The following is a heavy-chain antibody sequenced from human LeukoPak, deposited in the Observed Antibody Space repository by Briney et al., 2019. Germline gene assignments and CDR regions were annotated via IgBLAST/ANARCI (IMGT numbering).Heavy chain of an antibody. Sequence: GTSLRLSCAASGFSFSTYGTHWVRHAPSNGLEWVAVISYAGSNKYYADSVKGRFSISRDNVKNTLYLQMNSRRAEDTAVYFCAREQPGPWGQGTLVTVSS. CDR2: ISYAGSNK. CDR1: GFSFSTYG. V-gene: IGHV3-30*03. CDR3: AREQPGP. J-gene: IGHJ5*02. D-gene: IGHD6-13*01.